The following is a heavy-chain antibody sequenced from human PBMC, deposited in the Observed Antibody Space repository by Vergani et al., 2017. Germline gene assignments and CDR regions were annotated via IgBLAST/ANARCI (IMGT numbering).Heavy chain of an antibody. J-gene: IGHJ2*01. CDR2: INSDVSST. Sequence: EVQLVESGGGLVQPGGSLRLSCAASGFTFSSYWMHWVRQAPGKGLVWVSRINSDVSSTSYADSVKGRFTISRDNAKNTLYLQMNSLRAEGTAVYYCARGRRDGYNWSYWYFDLWGRGTLVTVSS. CDR3: ARGRRDGYNWSYWYFDL. V-gene: IGHV3-74*01. D-gene: IGHD5-24*01. CDR1: GFTFSSYW.